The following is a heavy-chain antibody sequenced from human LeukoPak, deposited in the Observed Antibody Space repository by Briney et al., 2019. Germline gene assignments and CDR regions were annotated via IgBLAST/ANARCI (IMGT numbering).Heavy chain of an antibody. Sequence: GGSLRLSCAASGFTFSSYAMHWVRQAPGKGLEWVAVISYDGSNKYYADSVKGRFTISRDNSKNTLYLQMNSLRAEDTAVYYCAKGGYSSSSPFDYWGQGTLVTVSS. CDR3: AKGGYSSSSPFDY. D-gene: IGHD6-13*01. CDR1: GFTFSSYA. CDR2: ISYDGSNK. V-gene: IGHV3-30*04. J-gene: IGHJ4*02.